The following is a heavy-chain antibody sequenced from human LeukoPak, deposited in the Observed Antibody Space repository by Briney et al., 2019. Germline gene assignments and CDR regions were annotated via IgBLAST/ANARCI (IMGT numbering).Heavy chain of an antibody. CDR3: ARDLYYNSSVFLGY. CDR2: ICGSGGST. D-gene: IGHD3-22*01. V-gene: IGHV3-23*01. J-gene: IGHJ4*02. CDR1: GFTFSTYA. Sequence: GGSLRLSCAASGFTFSTYAMNWVRQAPGKGLEWVSSICGSGGSTYYADSVKGRFTISRDNAKNSLYLQMNSLRAEDTAVYYCARDLYYNSSVFLGYWGQGPLVTAS.